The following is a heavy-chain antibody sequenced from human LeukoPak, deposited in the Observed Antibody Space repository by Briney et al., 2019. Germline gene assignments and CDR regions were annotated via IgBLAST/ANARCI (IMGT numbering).Heavy chain of an antibody. CDR1: GGYISSSSYY. J-gene: IGHJ4*02. CDR2: IYYSGST. V-gene: IGHV4-39*07. Sequence: SETLSLTCTVSGGYISSSSYYWGWIRQPPGKGLEWIGSIYYSGSTNYNPSLKSRVTISVDTSKNQFSLKLSSVTAADTAVYYCARTNLKYYYDRPYDFWGQGTLVTVSS. D-gene: IGHD3-22*01. CDR3: ARTNLKYYYDRPYDF.